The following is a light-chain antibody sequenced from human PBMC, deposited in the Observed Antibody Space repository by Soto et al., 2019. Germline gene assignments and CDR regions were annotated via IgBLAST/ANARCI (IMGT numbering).Light chain of an antibody. CDR1: QDIAGY. CDR2: AAS. V-gene: IGKV1D-12*01. CDR3: QQAYSFPIT. J-gene: IGKJ5*01. Sequence: DIQVTQSPSSVSASVGDRVTITCRASQDIAGYLVWYQHKPGRAPELLIRAASSLQSGVPSRFSGSGSGTDFSLTINSLQPEDFATYYCQQAYSFPITFGQGTRLEN.